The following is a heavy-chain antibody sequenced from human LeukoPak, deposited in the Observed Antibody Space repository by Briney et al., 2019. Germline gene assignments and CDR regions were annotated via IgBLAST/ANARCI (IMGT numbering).Heavy chain of an antibody. CDR2: IIPILGIA. CDR1: GYSLNGIC. J-gene: IGHJ5*02. V-gene: IGHV1-69*04. CDR3: ARGSAGYCSGGSCRNWFDP. D-gene: IGHD2-15*01. Sequence: SVKVSCKVSGYSLNGICIHWVRQAPGQGLEWMGRIIPILGIANYAQKFQGRVTITADKSTSTAYMELSSLRSEDTAVYYCARGSAGYCSGGSCRNWFDPWGQGTLVTVSS.